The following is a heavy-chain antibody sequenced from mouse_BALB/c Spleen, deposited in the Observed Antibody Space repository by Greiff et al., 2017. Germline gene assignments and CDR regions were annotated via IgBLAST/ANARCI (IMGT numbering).Heavy chain of an antibody. J-gene: IGHJ3*01. CDR1: GYTFSSYW. V-gene: IGHV1-9*01. Sequence: QVQLQQSGAELMKPGASVKISCKATGYTFSSYWIEWVKQRPGHGLEWIGEILPGSGSTNYNEKFKGKATFTADTSSNTAYMQLSSLTSEDSSVYCRARHTTVSAWFAYWGQGTLVTVSA. CDR3: ARHTTVSAWFAY. CDR2: ILPGSGST. D-gene: IGHD1-1*01.